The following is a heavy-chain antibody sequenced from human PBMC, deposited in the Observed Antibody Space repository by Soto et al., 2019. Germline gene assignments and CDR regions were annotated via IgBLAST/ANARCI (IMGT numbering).Heavy chain of an antibody. Sequence: SETLSLTCTVSGGSISSGGYYWSWIRQHPGKGLEWIGYIYYSGSTYYNPSLKSRVTISVDTSKNQFSLKLSSVTAADTAVYYCASSSLYYYDSSRVFDYWGQGTLVTVSS. CDR2: IYYSGST. D-gene: IGHD3-22*01. CDR1: GGSISSGGYY. J-gene: IGHJ4*02. CDR3: ASSSLYYYDSSRVFDY. V-gene: IGHV4-31*03.